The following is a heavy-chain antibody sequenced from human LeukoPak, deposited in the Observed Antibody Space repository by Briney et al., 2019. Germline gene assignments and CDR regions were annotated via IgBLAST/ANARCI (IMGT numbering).Heavy chain of an antibody. CDR2: IIPIFGTA. D-gene: IGHD1-7*01. Sequence: SVKVSCKASGGTFSSYAISWVRQAPEQGLEWMGGIIPIFGTANYAQKFQGRVTITADKSTSTAYMELSSLRSEDTAVYYCARDQNYPYNWFDPWGQGTLVTVSS. J-gene: IGHJ5*02. CDR3: ARDQNYPYNWFDP. CDR1: GGTFSSYA. V-gene: IGHV1-69*06.